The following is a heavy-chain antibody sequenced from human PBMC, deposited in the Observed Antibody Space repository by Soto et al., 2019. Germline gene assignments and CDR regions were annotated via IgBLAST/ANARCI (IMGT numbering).Heavy chain of an antibody. V-gene: IGHV4-39*01. CDR3: ARLPSRHLVDY. J-gene: IGHJ4*02. CDR1: GSSINSSGYY. D-gene: IGHD3-3*02. Sequence: SSETLSLTCTVSGSSINSSGYYWGWIRQPPGKGLEWIGSMFYGVSTYYNPSLKSRVTVSVDTSKNQFSLNLRSVTAADTAVYYCARLPSRHLVDYWGQGTLVTVSS. CDR2: MFYGVST.